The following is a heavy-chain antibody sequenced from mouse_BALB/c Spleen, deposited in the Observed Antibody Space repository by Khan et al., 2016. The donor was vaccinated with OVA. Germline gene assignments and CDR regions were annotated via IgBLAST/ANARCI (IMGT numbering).Heavy chain of an antibody. J-gene: IGHJ3*01. CDR1: GFTFSTYG. D-gene: IGHD1-1*01. V-gene: IGHV5-6*01. CDR3: ARLAYYFDSEGFAY. Sequence: EVELVESGGDVVKPGGSLKLSCAASGFTFSTYGMSWVRQTPDKRLEWVATFSTGGHYTYYPDTVKGRFTISRDNAKNTLYLQMNSLKSEDTAMFYCARLAYYFDSEGFAYWGQGTLVTVSA. CDR2: FSTGGHYT.